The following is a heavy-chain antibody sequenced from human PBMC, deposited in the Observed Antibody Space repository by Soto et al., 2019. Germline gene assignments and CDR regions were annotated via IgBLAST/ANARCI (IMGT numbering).Heavy chain of an antibody. CDR2: INPNSGGT. D-gene: IGHD3-10*01. Sequence: ASVKVSCKASGYTFTGYYMHWVRQAPGQGLEWVGWINPNSGGTNYAQKFQGRVTMTRDTSISTAYMELSRLRSDDTAVYYCASAVWFGELGDAFDIWGQGTMVTVSS. CDR1: GYTFTGYY. CDR3: ASAVWFGELGDAFDI. V-gene: IGHV1-2*02. J-gene: IGHJ3*02.